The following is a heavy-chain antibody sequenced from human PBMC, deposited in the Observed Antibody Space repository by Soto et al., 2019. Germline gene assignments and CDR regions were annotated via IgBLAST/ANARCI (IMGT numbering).Heavy chain of an antibody. CDR3: ARESMVRVSGAFDI. CDR1: GFTFSSYW. V-gene: IGHV3-7*01. Sequence: GGSLRLSCAASGFTFSSYWMSWVRQAPGKGLEWVANIKQDGSEKYYVDSVKGRFTISRRNAKNSLYLQMNSLRAEDTAVYYCARESMVRVSGAFDIWGQGTMVTVSS. CDR2: IKQDGSEK. J-gene: IGHJ3*02. D-gene: IGHD3-10*01.